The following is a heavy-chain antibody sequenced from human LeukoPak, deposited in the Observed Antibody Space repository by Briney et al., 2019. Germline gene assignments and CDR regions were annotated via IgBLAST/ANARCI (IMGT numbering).Heavy chain of an antibody. CDR1: GFTFSSYW. V-gene: IGHV3-7*03. D-gene: IGHD1-7*01. CDR3: ARAAITGTGGWFDP. Sequence: PGGSLRLSCAASGFTFSSYWMSWVRQAPGKGLEWVANIKRDGSEKYYVDSVKGRFTISRDTAKNSLYLQMNSLRAEDTAVYYCARAAITGTGGWFDPWGQGTLVTVSS. CDR2: IKRDGSEK. J-gene: IGHJ5*02.